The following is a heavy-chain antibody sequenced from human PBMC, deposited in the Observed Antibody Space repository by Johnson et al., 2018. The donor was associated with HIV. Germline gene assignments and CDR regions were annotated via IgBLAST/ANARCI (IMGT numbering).Heavy chain of an antibody. J-gene: IGHJ3*02. CDR2: ISYDGSNK. CDR1: GFTFDDYA. CDR3: GGSYYYDSSGYYARNAFDI. V-gene: IGHV3-30*03. D-gene: IGHD3-22*01. Sequence: VQLVESGGGLVQPGRSLRLSCAASGFTFDDYAMHWVRQAPGTGLEWVAVISYDGSNKYYADSVKGRFTISRDNSKNTLYLQMNSLRAEDTAVYYCGGSYYYDSSGYYARNAFDIWGQGTMVTVSS.